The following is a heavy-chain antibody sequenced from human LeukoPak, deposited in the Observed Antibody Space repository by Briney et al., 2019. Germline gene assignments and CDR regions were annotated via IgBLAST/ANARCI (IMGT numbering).Heavy chain of an antibody. CDR3: AKRGVVIRVFLVGFHKEAYYFDS. CDR1: GITLSNYG. J-gene: IGHJ4*02. Sequence: PGGSLRLSCAVSGITLSNYGMSWVRQAPGKGLEWVAGLSSSGGGTNYADSVQGRFTISRDNPKNTLYLQMNSLRAEDTAVYFCAKRGVVIRVFLVGFHKEAYYFDSWGQEALVTVSS. CDR2: LSSSGGGT. V-gene: IGHV3-23*01. D-gene: IGHD3-10*01.